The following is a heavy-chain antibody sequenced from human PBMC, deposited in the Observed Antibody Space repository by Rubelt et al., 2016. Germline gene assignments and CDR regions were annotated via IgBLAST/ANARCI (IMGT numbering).Heavy chain of an antibody. D-gene: IGHD6-6*01. Sequence: QVQLQQWGAGLLKPSETLSLTCAVYGGSVSGYYWSWIRQPPGKGLAWIGEINHSGSTKYNPSSKGRVTRSVDRAKNQVSLKLSSVTAAETAVYYCARGELVSLWGQGTLVTVSS. J-gene: IGHJ4*02. CDR1: GGSVSGYY. CDR3: ARGELVSL. V-gene: IGHV4-34*01. CDR2: INHSGST.